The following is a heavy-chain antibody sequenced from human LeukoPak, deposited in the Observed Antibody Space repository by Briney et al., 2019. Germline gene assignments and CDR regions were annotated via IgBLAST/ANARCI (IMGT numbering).Heavy chain of an antibody. J-gene: IGHJ1*01. V-gene: IGHV3-33*01. CDR3: ARGSIAALPPLAEYFQH. CDR2: IWYDGSNK. CDR1: GFTFSSYD. Sequence: GGSLRLSCAASGFTFSSYDMHWVRQAPGKGLEWVAVIWYDGSNKYYADSVKGRFTISRDNSKNTLYLQMNSLRAEDTAVYYCARGSIAALPPLAEYFQHWGQGTLVTVSS. D-gene: IGHD6-6*01.